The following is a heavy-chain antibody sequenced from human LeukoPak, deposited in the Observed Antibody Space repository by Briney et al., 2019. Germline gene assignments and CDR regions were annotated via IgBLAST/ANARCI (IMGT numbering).Heavy chain of an antibody. CDR3: ARGGVLLWFGESSGFDP. V-gene: IGHV3-11*01. J-gene: IGHJ5*02. CDR1: GFTVCSNY. Sequence: PGGSLTLSCAASGFTVCSNYMSWVRQAPGKGLEWVSYISSSGSTIYYADSVKGRFTISRENAKNSLYLQMNSLRAEDTAVYYCARGGVLLWFGESSGFDPWGQGTLVTVSS. CDR2: ISSSGSTI. D-gene: IGHD3-10*01.